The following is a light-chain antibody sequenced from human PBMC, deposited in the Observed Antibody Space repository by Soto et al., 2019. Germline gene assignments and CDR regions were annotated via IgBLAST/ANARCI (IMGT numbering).Light chain of an antibody. V-gene: IGKV3-20*01. Sequence: EIVLTQSPGTLSLSPGERATLSCRASQSVSSSYLAWYQQKHGQAPRLLIYGASSRATGIPDRFSGSGSGTDFTLTIRRLEPEDFAVYYCQQYGSSPYTFGQGTKVEIK. CDR3: QQYGSSPYT. J-gene: IGKJ2*01. CDR2: GAS. CDR1: QSVSSSY.